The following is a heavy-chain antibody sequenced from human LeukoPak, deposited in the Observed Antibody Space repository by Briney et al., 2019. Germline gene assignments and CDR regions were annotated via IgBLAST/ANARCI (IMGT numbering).Heavy chain of an antibody. CDR3: SRDPGLEY. V-gene: IGHV3-33*01. CDR1: GFTFSSYG. J-gene: IGHJ4*02. CDR2: IWYDGSNK. Sequence: PGGSLRLSCAASGFTFSSYGMHWVRQAPGKGLGWVAVIWYDGSNKYYADSVKGRFTISRDNAKNSLYLQMNSLREEDTAVYYCSRDPGLEYWGRGTLITVSS.